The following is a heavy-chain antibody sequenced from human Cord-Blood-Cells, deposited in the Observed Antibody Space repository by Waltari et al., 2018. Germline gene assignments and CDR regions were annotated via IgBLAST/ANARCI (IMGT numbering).Heavy chain of an antibody. J-gene: IGHJ4*02. CDR1: GYTLTELS. CDR2: FDPEDGQT. Sequence: QVQLVQSGAEVKQPGASVKVSCKVSGYTLTELSMHWVRRPHGTRLEWMGGFDPEDGQTIYGHKFQGRGTMTEETSTDTAYLELSSLRSDDTAVYYCATDRERYSYGYPYYFDYWGQGTLVTVSS. CDR3: ATDRERYSYGYPYYFDY. V-gene: IGHV1-24*01. D-gene: IGHD5-18*01.